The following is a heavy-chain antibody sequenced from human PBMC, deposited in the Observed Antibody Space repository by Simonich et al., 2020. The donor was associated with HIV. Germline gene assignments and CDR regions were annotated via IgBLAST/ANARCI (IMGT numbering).Heavy chain of an antibody. J-gene: IGHJ6*03. CDR1: GGSIRGYY. V-gene: IGHV4-59*12. CDR2: IYYSGST. CDR3: AREPRGGWSRYSYYYYMDV. D-gene: IGHD6-19*01. Sequence: QMQLKQWGAGLLKPSETLSLTCAVYGGSIRGYYWSWFRQPPGKGLEWIGNIYYSGSTNYHPSRKSRVTISVDTSKNQFSLKLSSVTAADTAVYYCAREPRGGWSRYSYYYYMDVWGKGTTVTVSS.